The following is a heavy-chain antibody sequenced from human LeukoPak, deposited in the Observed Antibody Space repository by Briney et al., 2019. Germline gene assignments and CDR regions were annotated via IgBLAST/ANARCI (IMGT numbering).Heavy chain of an antibody. CDR1: GFTISSHG. J-gene: IGHJ4*02. CDR2: IWYDGTRE. V-gene: IGHV3-33*01. D-gene: IGHD1-26*01. CDR3: ARDLSFGSLDF. Sequence: PGGSLRLSCVASGFTISSHGMHWVRQAPGKGLEWVALIWYDGTRENYADSVKGRFTISRDLSKNTLNLQMNSLRVDDTAVFYCARDLSFGSLDFRGQGTLVTVSS.